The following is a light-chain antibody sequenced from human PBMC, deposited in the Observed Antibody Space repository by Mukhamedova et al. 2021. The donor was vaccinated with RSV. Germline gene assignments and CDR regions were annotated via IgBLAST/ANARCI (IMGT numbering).Light chain of an antibody. J-gene: IGLJ2*01. CDR2: DVS. Sequence: TISCTGTSSDVGGYNYVSWYQQHPGKAPKLMIYDVSNRPSGVSNRFSGSKSGNTASLTISGLQAEDEADYYCSSYTSSSTLNVV. CDR3: SSYTSSSTLNVV. CDR1: SSDVGGYNY. V-gene: IGLV2-14*03.